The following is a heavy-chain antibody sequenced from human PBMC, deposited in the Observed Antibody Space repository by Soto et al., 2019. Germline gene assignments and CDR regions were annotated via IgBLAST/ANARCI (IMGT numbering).Heavy chain of an antibody. CDR2: IIPIFGTA. CDR3: ARDYKPSKPYQLLLTFDY. V-gene: IGHV1-69*13. CDR1: GGTFSSYA. D-gene: IGHD2-2*01. Sequence: SVKVSCKASGGTFSSYAISWVRQAPGQGLEWMGGIIPIFGTANYAQKFQGRVTITADESTSTAYMELSSLRSEDTAVYYCARDYKPSKPYQLLLTFDYWGQGTLVTVSS. J-gene: IGHJ4*02.